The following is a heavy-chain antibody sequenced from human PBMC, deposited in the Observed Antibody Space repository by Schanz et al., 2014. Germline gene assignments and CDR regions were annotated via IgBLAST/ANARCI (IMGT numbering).Heavy chain of an antibody. J-gene: IGHJ4*02. Sequence: EVQLVESGGGLVQPGGSLRLSCAASGFTVSSNYMSWVRQAPGKGLEWVSYTKAGGRDIHYADSVKGRFTISRDNTKNSVFLQMSSLRVEDTGLYFCARDPVEGAPTPYYFDSWGPGTLVTVSS. CDR1: GFTVSSNY. D-gene: IGHD1-26*01. CDR2: TKAGGRDI. CDR3: ARDPVEGAPTPYYFDS. V-gene: IGHV3-48*04.